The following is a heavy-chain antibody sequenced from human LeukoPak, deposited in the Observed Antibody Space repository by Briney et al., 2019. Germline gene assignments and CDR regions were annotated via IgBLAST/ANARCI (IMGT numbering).Heavy chain of an antibody. CDR1: GYTFTGYY. CDR2: INPNSGGT. CDR3: ARGETTVTYFDY. J-gene: IGHJ4*02. Sequence: ASVKVSCKASGYTFTGYYIHWVRQAPGQGLEWMAWINPNSGGTNYAQKFQGRVTMTRDTSISTAYMELSRPRSDDTAVYYCARGETTVTYFDYWGQGTLVTVSS. D-gene: IGHD4-17*01. V-gene: IGHV1-2*02.